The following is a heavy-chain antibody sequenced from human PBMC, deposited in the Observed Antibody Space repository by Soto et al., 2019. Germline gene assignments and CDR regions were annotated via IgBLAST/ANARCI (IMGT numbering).Heavy chain of an antibody. CDR1: GDSMATGGHY. V-gene: IGHV4-31*03. Sequence: TLSLTCTVAGDSMATGGHYYNWIRQVPGKGLEWIGYVYYSGATHYTPSLRARATISRETSKNQFSLRLISVTAADTALYYCARDKDLQPTVWGFWGQGIQVTVSS. CDR3: ARDKDLQPTVWGF. D-gene: IGHD3-16*01. J-gene: IGHJ4*02. CDR2: VYYSGAT.